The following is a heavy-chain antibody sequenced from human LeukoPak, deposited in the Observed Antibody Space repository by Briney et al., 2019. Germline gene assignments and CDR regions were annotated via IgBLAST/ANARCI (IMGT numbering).Heavy chain of an antibody. CDR3: ARDLVTMVRGASDAFDI. D-gene: IGHD3-10*01. J-gene: IGHJ3*02. V-gene: IGHV3-11*01. CDR1: GFTFSDYY. CDR2: ISSSGSTI. Sequence: GGSLRLSCAASGFTFSDYYMSWIRQAPGKGLEWVSYISSSGSTIYYADSVKGRFTISRDNAKNSLYLQMNSLRAEDTAVYYCARDLVTMVRGASDAFDIWGQGTMVTVPS.